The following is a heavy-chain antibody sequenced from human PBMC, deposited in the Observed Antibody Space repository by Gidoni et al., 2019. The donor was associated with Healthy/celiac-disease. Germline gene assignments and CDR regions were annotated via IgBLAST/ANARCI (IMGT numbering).Heavy chain of an antibody. CDR3: ARAHCSSTSCYALGGFDY. Sequence: EVQLVESGGGLVQPGGSLRLSCAASGFTFSSYWRHWVRQAPGKGLVWVSRINSDGSSTSYADSVKGRFTISRDNAKNTLYLQMNSLRAEDTAVYYCARAHCSSTSCYALGGFDYWGQGTLVTVSS. CDR1: GFTFSSYW. V-gene: IGHV3-74*01. CDR2: INSDGSST. D-gene: IGHD2-2*01. J-gene: IGHJ4*02.